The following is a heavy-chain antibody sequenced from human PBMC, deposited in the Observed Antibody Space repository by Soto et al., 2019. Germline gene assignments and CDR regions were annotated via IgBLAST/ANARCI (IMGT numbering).Heavy chain of an antibody. CDR1: GYTFTSYD. CDR3: ARVGYSSGWDWFDP. J-gene: IGHJ5*02. V-gene: IGHV1-8*01. Sequence: ASVKVSCKASGYTFTSYDINWVRQATGQGLEWMGWMNPNSGNTGYAQKFQGRVTMTRNTSISTAYMELSSLRSEDTPVYYCARVGYSSGWDWFDPWGQGTLVTVSS. D-gene: IGHD6-19*01. CDR2: MNPNSGNT.